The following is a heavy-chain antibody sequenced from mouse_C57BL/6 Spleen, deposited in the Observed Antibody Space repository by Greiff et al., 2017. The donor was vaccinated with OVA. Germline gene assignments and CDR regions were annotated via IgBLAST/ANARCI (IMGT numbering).Heavy chain of an antibody. J-gene: IGHJ2*01. D-gene: IGHD1-1*01. CDR1: GFTFSDYG. Sequence: VQLKQSGGGLVKPGGSLKLSCAASGFTFSDYGMHWVRQAPEKGLEWVAYISSGSSTIYYADTVKGRFTISRDNAKNTLFLQMTSLRSEDTAMYYCARLGGSTPYYFDYWGQGTTLTVSS. CDR2: ISSGSSTI. CDR3: ARLGGSTPYYFDY. V-gene: IGHV5-17*01.